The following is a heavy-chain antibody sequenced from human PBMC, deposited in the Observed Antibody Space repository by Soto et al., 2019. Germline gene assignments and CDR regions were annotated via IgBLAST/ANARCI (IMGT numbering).Heavy chain of an antibody. D-gene: IGHD3-9*01. CDR2: ISAYNGNT. CDR1: GYTFTSYG. Sequence: GASVKVSCKASGYTFTSYGISWVRQAPGQGLEWMGWISAYNGNTNYAQKLQGRVTMTTDTATSTAYMELRSLRSDDTVVYYCARSREMVRYFDRLVEYYFDYWGQGTLVTVSS. CDR3: ARSREMVRYFDRLVEYYFDY. V-gene: IGHV1-18*04. J-gene: IGHJ4*02.